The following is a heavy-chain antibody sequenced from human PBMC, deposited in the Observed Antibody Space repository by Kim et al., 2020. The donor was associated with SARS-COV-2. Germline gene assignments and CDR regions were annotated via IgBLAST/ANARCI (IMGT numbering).Heavy chain of an antibody. CDR1: DVTFTTYS. J-gene: IGHJ4*02. CDR3: VTIRGYNYGRHFDM. V-gene: IGHV1-69*13. CDR2: IIPIFRTP. D-gene: IGHD5-18*01. Sequence: SVKVSCKASDVTFTTYSTNWVRQAPGQGLEWMGGIIPIFRTPNYAHKFQGRVTIVADESTSTAYMELSGVRFEDSAIYYCVTIRGYNYGRHFDMWDQGTRVPVSS.